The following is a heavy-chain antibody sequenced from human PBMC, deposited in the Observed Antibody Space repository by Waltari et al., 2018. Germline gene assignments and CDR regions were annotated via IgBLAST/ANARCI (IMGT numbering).Heavy chain of an antibody. Sequence: EVQLVESGGGLVQPGGSLRLSCAASGFTFSSYALSWVRRAPGKGLEWVSAISGSGGSTYYADSVKGRFTISRDNSKNTLYLQMNSLRAEDTAVYYCAKEEYYYDSSGYYSYFDYWGQGTLVTVSS. CDR2: ISGSGGST. J-gene: IGHJ4*02. D-gene: IGHD3-22*01. CDR3: AKEEYYYDSSGYYSYFDY. CDR1: GFTFSSYA. V-gene: IGHV3-23*04.